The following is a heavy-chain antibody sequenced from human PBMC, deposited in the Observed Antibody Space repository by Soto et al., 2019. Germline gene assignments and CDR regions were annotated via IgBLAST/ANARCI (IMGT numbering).Heavy chain of an antibody. CDR2: INPSGGST. Sequence: ASVKVSCKASGYTFTSYYMHWVRQAPGQGLEWMGIINPSGGSTSYAQKFQGRVTMTRDTSTSTVYMELSSLRSEDTAVYYCARFMVRGVIIYYYYGMDVWGQGTTVTVSS. CDR3: ARFMVRGVIIYYYYGMDV. J-gene: IGHJ6*02. D-gene: IGHD3-10*01. CDR1: GYTFTSYY. V-gene: IGHV1-46*01.